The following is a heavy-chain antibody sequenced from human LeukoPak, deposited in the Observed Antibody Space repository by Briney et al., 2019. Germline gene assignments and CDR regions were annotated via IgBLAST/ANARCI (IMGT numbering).Heavy chain of an antibody. Sequence: SETLSLTCTVSGGSISSYYWSWIRQPPGKGLEWIGYIYYSGSTNYNPSLKSRVTISVDTSKNQFSLKLSSVTAADTAVYYCARDVISLDYYYGMDVWGQGTTVTVSS. CDR3: ARDVISLDYYYGMDV. V-gene: IGHV4-59*12. CDR1: GGSISSYY. CDR2: IYYSGST. J-gene: IGHJ6*02. D-gene: IGHD2-15*01.